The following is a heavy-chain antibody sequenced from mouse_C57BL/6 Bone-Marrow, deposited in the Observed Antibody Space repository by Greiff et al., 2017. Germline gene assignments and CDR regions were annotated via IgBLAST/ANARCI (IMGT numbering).Heavy chain of an antibody. CDR3: ARGQLRLHAMDY. CDR1: GYAFSSYW. CDR2: IYPGDGDT. D-gene: IGHD3-2*02. J-gene: IGHJ4*01. Sequence: VKLQESGAELVKPGASVKISCKASGYAFSSYWMNWVKQRPGKGLEWIGQIYPGDGDTNYNGKFKGKATLTADKSYSTAYMQLSSLTSEDSAVYFCARGQLRLHAMDYWGQGTSVTVSS. V-gene: IGHV1-80*01.